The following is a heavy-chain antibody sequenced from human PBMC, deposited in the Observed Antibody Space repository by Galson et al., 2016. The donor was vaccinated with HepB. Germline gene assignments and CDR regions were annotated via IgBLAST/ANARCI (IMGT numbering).Heavy chain of an antibody. D-gene: IGHD2-15*01. J-gene: IGHJ4*02. CDR1: GGSISSGNYY. CDR2: IYYSGTT. V-gene: IGHV4-61*01. Sequence: LSLTCTVSGGSISSGNYYWSWVRQPPGKRLEWIGDIYYSGTTNYKPSLKSRVTISVDTPKNQFPLRLSSVTAADTAVYYCARMDPALISGFDYWGQGTLVTVSS. CDR3: ARMDPALISGFDY.